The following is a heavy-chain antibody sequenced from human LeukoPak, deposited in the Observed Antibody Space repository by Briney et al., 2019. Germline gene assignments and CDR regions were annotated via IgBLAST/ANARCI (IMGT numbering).Heavy chain of an antibody. J-gene: IGHJ4*02. CDR3: APRSRYSGYDYAYFDY. CDR1: GGSFSGYY. Sequence: SETMSLTCAVYGGSFSGYYWSWIRQPPGNGLEWIGEINHSGSTNYNPSLKSRVTISVDTSKNQFSLKLSSVTAADTAVYYCAPRSRYSGYDYAYFDYWGQGTLVTVSS. D-gene: IGHD5-12*01. V-gene: IGHV4-34*01. CDR2: INHSGST.